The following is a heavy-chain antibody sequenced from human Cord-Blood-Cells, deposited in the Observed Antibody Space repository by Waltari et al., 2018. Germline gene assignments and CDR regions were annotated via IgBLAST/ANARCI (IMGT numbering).Heavy chain of an antibody. J-gene: IGHJ4*02. CDR3: ARGTGGGNPYCDY. V-gene: IGHV4-34*01. D-gene: IGHD2-15*01. Sequence: QVQLQQWGAGLLKPSETLSLTCAVYGGSFSGYYWSWIRQPPGKGLEWIGEINHSGSTNYNPSLKSRVTISVDTSKNQFSLTLSSVTAADTAVYYCARGTGGGNPYCDYWGQGTLVTVSS. CDR2: INHSGST. CDR1: GGSFSGYY.